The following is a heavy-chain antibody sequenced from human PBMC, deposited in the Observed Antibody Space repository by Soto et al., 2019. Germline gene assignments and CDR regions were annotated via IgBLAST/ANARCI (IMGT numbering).Heavy chain of an antibody. J-gene: IGHJ6*02. V-gene: IGHV3-30*03. CDR2: ISYDGSNK. CDR1: GFTFSSYG. D-gene: IGHD2-15*01. Sequence: GGSLRLSCTASGFTFSSYGMHWVRQAPGKGLEWVAVISYDGSNKYYADSVKGRFTISRDNAKNSLYLQMNSLRAEDTAVYYCAREGDIVVYSSRVMDVWGQGTTVTVSS. CDR3: AREGDIVVYSSRVMDV.